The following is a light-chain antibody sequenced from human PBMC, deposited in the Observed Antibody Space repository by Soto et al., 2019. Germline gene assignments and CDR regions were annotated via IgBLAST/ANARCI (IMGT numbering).Light chain of an antibody. J-gene: IGLJ2*01. CDR1: SNDVGGYDY. CDR3: SSYTSSTTLVV. Sequence: QSALTQPASVSGSPGQSIAISCTGTSNDVGGYDYVSWYQQHPGKVPKLMIYDVNIRPSGISDRFSGYKSGNTASLTISGLQAEDEADYYCSSYTSSTTLVVFGGGTKVTVL. V-gene: IGLV2-14*03. CDR2: DVN.